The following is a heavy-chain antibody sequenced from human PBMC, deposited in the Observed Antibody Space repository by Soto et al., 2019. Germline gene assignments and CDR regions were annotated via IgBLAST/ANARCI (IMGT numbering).Heavy chain of an antibody. CDR3: ARVRGEIVTGHRWFDP. CDR2: IIPILGIA. J-gene: IGHJ5*02. V-gene: IGHV1-69*02. D-gene: IGHD3-9*01. CDR1: GGTFSSYT. Sequence: QVQLVQSGAEVKKPGSLVTVSCKASGGTFSSYTISWVRQAPGQGLEWMGRIIPILGIANYAQKFQGRVTIPTHKSTRTAYMELGSLSSEDTAGYYGARVRGEIVTGHRWFDPWGQGTLVTVSS.